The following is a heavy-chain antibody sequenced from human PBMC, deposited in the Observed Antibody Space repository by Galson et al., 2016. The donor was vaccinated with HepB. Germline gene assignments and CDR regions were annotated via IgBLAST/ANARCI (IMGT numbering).Heavy chain of an antibody. J-gene: IGHJ5*01. Sequence: LRLSCAGSGFIVSSHYMNWVRQVPGKGLEWVAIIYSGGATYYADSVKGRFTISRDNPKNTVYLQMNSLRGDDTAVYYCARDPGRIAAAGHLDSWGQGTLVTVSS. V-gene: IGHV3-53*01. D-gene: IGHD6-13*01. CDR3: ARDPGRIAAAGHLDS. CDR2: IYSGGAT. CDR1: GFIVSSHY.